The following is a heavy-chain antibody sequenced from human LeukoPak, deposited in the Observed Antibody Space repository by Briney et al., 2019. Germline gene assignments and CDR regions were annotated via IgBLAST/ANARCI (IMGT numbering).Heavy chain of an antibody. V-gene: IGHV5-51*01. CDR1: GYSFTSYW. J-gene: IGHJ6*02. D-gene: IGHD3-9*01. CDR3: ARSITIKGYYYYGMDV. CDR2: IYPGDSDT. Sequence: GESLKISCKGSGYSFTSYWIGWVRQIPGKGLEWMGIIYPGDSDTRYSPSFQGQVTISADKSISTAYLQWSSLKASDTAMYYCARSITIKGYYYYGMDVWGQGTTVTVSS.